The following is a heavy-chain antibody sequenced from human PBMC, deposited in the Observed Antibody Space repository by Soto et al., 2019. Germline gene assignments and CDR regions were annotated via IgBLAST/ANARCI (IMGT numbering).Heavy chain of an antibody. D-gene: IGHD3-3*01. CDR2: INPNSGNT. CDR1: GYTFTGYY. J-gene: IGHJ3*02. CDR3: ARGGALRFLEWLPLDAFDI. V-gene: IGHV1-8*02. Sequence: ASVKVSCKASGYTFTGYYMHWVRQAPGQGLEWMGWINPNSGNTGYAQKFQGRVTMTRNTSISTAYMELSSLRSEDTAVYYCARGGALRFLEWLPLDAFDIWGQGTMVTVSS.